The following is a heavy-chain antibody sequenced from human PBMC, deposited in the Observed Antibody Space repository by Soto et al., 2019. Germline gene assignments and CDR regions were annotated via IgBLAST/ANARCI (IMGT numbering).Heavy chain of an antibody. CDR2: IYYSGST. J-gene: IGHJ3*02. Sequence: QVQLQESGPGLVKPSETLSLTCTVSGGSVSSGSYYWSWIRQPPGKGLEWIGYIYYSGSTNYNPSLKSRVTISVDTSKNQFSLKLSSVTAADTAVYYCAKDPALEGFDAFDIWGQGTMVTVSS. CDR3: AKDPALEGFDAFDI. CDR1: GGSVSSGSYY. V-gene: IGHV4-61*01.